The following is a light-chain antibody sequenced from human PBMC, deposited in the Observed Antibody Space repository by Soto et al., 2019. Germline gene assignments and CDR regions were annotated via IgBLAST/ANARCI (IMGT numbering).Light chain of an antibody. Sequence: QSALTQPASVYGSPGQSITISCTGTSSDVGSYNLVSWYQQHTGKAPKLMIYEGSKRPSGVSNRFSGSKSGNTASLTISGLQAEDEADYYCCSYAGSSTVVFGGGTKVTVL. CDR3: CSYAGSSTVV. CDR1: SSDVGSYNL. CDR2: EGS. J-gene: IGLJ2*01. V-gene: IGLV2-23*01.